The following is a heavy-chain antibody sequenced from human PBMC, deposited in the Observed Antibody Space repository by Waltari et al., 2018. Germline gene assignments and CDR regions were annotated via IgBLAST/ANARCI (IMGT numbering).Heavy chain of an antibody. CDR2: ISWDSRAI. CDR1: GFSFDNFD. J-gene: IGHJ6*02. V-gene: IGHV3-9*03. Sequence: EVKVVESGGGLVQPGRSLSLPCTGFGFSFDNFDMHWVRRAPGKGLEWVSGISWDSRAIGYADSVKGRFTISRDNARNSVYLQMNSLRSEDMALYYCAKGVSSWYSFGMDVWGQGTTVTVSS. CDR3: AKGVSSWYSFGMDV. D-gene: IGHD6-13*01.